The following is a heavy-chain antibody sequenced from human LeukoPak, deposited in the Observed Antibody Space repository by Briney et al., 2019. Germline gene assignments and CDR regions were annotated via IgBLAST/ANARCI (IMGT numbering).Heavy chain of an antibody. V-gene: IGHV1-18*01. CDR3: ARDWYCSSTSCYNGSYAFDI. Sequence: GASVKVSCKASGGTFSSYAISWVRQAPGQGLEWMGWISAYNGNTNYAQKLQGRVTMTTDTSTSTAYMELRSLRSDDTAVYYCARDWYCSSTSCYNGSYAFDIWGQGTMVTVSS. J-gene: IGHJ3*02. CDR2: ISAYNGNT. D-gene: IGHD2-2*02. CDR1: GGTFSSYA.